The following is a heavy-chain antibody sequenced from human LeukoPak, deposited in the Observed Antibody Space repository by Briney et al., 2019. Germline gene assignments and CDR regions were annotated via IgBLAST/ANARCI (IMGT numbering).Heavy chain of an antibody. D-gene: IGHD3-9*01. CDR1: GGSISSGGYS. Sequence: SETLSLTCAVSGGSISSGGYSWSWIRQPPGKGLEWIGYIYQSGSTYYNPSLKSRVTISVDRSKNEFSLKLSSVTAADTAVYYCARQRYFDWLSRPHCFDYWGQGTLVTVSS. CDR2: IYQSGST. V-gene: IGHV4-30-2*01. CDR3: ARQRYFDWLSRPHCFDY. J-gene: IGHJ4*02.